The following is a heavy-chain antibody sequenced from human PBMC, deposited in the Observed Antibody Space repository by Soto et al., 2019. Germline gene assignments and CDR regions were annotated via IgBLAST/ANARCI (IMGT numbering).Heavy chain of an antibody. V-gene: IGHV3-21*01. D-gene: IGHD5-12*01. CDR2: ISSSSSYI. CDR3: ARDVVGVATIY. J-gene: IGHJ4*02. CDR1: GFTFSSYE. Sequence: RGSLILSCTASGFTFSSYEMNWVRQAPGKGLEWVSSISSSSSYIYYADSVKGRFTISRDNAKNSLYLQMNSLRAEDTAVYYCARDVVGVATIYWGQGTLVTVS.